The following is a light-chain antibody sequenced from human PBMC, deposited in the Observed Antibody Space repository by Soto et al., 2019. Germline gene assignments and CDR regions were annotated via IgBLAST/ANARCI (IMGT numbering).Light chain of an antibody. J-gene: IGLJ2*01. CDR1: GSDVGTYNY. Sequence: QSALTQPRSVSGPPGQSVSISCSGTGSDVGTYNYVSWYQQHPGKAPKLMIYDVSKRPSGVPDRFSGSKSGNTASLTISGLQAEDEADYYCCSYAGGYTHAVFGGGTKVTVL. CDR2: DVS. CDR3: CSYAGGYTHAV. V-gene: IGLV2-11*01.